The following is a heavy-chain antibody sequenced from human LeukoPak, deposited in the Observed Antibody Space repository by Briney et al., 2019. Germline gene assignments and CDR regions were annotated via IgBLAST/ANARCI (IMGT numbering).Heavy chain of an antibody. J-gene: IGHJ4*02. CDR1: GFTFSSYW. D-gene: IGHD3-16*02. CDR2: IKQDGSEK. Sequence: GSLRLSCAASGFTFSSYWMSWVRQAPGKGLEWVANIKQDGSEKYYVDSVKGRFTISRDNAKNSLYLQMNSLRAEDTAVYYCARDLMDDYVWGSYRPSSYYFDYWGQGTLVTVSS. CDR3: ARDLMDDYVWGSYRPSSYYFDY. V-gene: IGHV3-7*01.